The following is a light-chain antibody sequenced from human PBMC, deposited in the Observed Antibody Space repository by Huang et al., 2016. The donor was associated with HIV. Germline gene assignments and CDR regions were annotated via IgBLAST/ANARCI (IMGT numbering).Light chain of an antibody. V-gene: IGKV1-27*01. Sequence: DIQMTQSPPSLSAFVGDRVTITCRASQAISNYLAWYQQTPGKGPKLLIYGASTLQSGVPSRFSGSGSGTDFTLTISSLQPEDVAVYFCQKYDSAPRTFGQGTRVEIK. CDR3: QKYDSAPRT. J-gene: IGKJ1*01. CDR2: GAS. CDR1: QAISNY.